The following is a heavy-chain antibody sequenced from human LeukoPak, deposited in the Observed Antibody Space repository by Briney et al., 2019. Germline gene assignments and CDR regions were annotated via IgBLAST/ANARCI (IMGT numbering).Heavy chain of an antibody. CDR2: INHSGST. CDR3: ARATYYYGSGSYYIGNGFDY. V-gene: IGHV4-34*01. J-gene: IGHJ4*02. D-gene: IGHD3-10*01. Sequence: SETLSLTCAVYGGSFSGYYWSWIRQPPGKGLEWIGEINHSGSTNYNPSLKSRVTISVDRSKNQFSLKLSSVTAADTAVYYCARATYYYGSGSYYIGNGFDYWGQGTLVTVSS. CDR1: GGSFSGYY.